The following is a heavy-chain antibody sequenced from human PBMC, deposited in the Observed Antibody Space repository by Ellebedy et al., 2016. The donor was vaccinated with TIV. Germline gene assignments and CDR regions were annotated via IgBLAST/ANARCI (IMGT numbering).Heavy chain of an antibody. V-gene: IGHV3-30*18. CDR3: AKSSEWFGELLYYYYGMDV. D-gene: IGHD3-10*01. J-gene: IGHJ6*02. CDR1: GFTFSSYG. Sequence: GESLKISXAASGFTFSSYGMHWVRQAPGKGLEWVAVISYDGSNKYYADSVKGRFTISRDNSKNTLYLQMNSLRAEDTAVYYCAKSSEWFGELLYYYYGMDVWGQGTTVTVSS. CDR2: ISYDGSNK.